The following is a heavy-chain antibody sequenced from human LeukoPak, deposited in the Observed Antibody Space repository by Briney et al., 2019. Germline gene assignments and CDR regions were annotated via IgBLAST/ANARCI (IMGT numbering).Heavy chain of an antibody. CDR1: GFTFTSSA. V-gene: IGHV1-58*02. CDR3: SIVGATNDAFDI. CDR2: IVVGSGNT. D-gene: IGHD1-26*01. Sequence: SVKVSCKASGFTFTSSAMQWVRQARGQRLEWIGWIVVGSGNTNYAQKFQERVSITRDMSTSTAYMELSSLRSEDTAVYYCSIVGATNDAFDIWGQGTMVTVSS. J-gene: IGHJ3*02.